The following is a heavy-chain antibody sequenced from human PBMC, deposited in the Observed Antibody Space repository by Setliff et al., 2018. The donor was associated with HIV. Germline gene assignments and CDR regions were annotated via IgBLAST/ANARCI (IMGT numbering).Heavy chain of an antibody. CDR1: GDSITTNDYY. V-gene: IGHV4-39*01. CDR2: IHDNGRT. J-gene: IGHJ4*02. CDR3: ARHVDGSGRVDY. D-gene: IGHD6-19*01. Sequence: SETLSLTCTVSGDSITTNDYYWGWIRQPPGKGLEWIGIIHDNGRTYFDPSLQSRVTISVDMSKTQFSLKLTSVTAADTAVYYCARHVDGSGRVDYWGRGTLVTVSS.